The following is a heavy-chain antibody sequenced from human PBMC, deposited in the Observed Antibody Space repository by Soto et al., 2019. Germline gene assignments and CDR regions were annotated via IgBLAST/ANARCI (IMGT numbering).Heavy chain of an antibody. Sequence: GASVKVSLKASGYTFPNYCMYLVRPAPGQRLEWMGWINAGNGNTKYSQKFQGRVTITRDTSASTAYMELSSLRSEDTAVYHCARDQSWHDLVWWFDPWGQGTLVTVSS. V-gene: IGHV1-3*01. D-gene: IGHD1-1*01. CDR2: INAGNGNT. J-gene: IGHJ5*02. CDR1: GYTFPNYC. CDR3: ARDQSWHDLVWWFDP.